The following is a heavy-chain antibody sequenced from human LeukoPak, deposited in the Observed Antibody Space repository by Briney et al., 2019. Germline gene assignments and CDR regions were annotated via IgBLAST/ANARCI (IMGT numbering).Heavy chain of an antibody. CDR2: IYYSEST. D-gene: IGHD3-3*01. CDR1: GGSISSSRSY. Sequence: PSETLSLTCTVSGGSISSSRSYWGWIRKPPGKGLEWIGRIYYSESTYYNPSLQSRVTISQDMSKNYFSLRLSSVTAADTAVYYCARPIGVRGSWFFDLWGRGTLATVSA. V-gene: IGHV4-39*02. J-gene: IGHJ2*01. CDR3: ARPIGVRGSWFFDL.